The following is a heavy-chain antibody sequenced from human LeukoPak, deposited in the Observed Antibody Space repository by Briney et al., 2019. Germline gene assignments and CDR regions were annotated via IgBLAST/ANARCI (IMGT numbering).Heavy chain of an antibody. D-gene: IGHD6-19*01. CDR2: ISGSGGST. J-gene: IGHJ6*02. V-gene: IGHV3-23*01. CDR3: AKYFGSGWSYYYYGMDV. Sequence: SGGSLRLSCAASGFTFSSYAMSWVRQAPGKGLEWVSAISGSGGSTYYADSVKGRFTISRDNSKNTLYLQMNSLRAEDTAVYYCAKYFGSGWSYYYYGMDVWGQGTTVTVSS. CDR1: GFTFSSYA.